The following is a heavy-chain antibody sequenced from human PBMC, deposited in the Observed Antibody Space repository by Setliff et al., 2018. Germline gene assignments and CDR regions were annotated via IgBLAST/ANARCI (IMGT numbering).Heavy chain of an antibody. Sequence: AASVKVSCKASGYTFTSYGISWVRQAPGQGLEWMGWISAYNGNTNYAQKLQGRVTMTTDTSTSTAYMELRSLRSDDTAVYYCARDLVGYCSGGSCYDWDYWGQGTPVTVSS. J-gene: IGHJ4*02. CDR2: ISAYNGNT. D-gene: IGHD2-15*01. CDR1: GYTFTSYG. CDR3: ARDLVGYCSGGSCYDWDY. V-gene: IGHV1-18*01.